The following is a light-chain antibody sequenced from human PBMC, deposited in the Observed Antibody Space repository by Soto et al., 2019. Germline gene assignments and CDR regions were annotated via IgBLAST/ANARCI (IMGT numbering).Light chain of an antibody. J-gene: IGLJ3*02. CDR2: EVT. CDR1: SGDVGTYDY. V-gene: IGLV2-14*01. Sequence: QSVLTQPASVSGSPGQSITLSCTGTSGDVGTYDYVSWYQQHPGKAPKLIIYEVTNRPSGVSNRFSGSKSGNTASLTISGLQADDEADYYCSSYTTSTTLVLGGGTKVT. CDR3: SSYTTSTTLV.